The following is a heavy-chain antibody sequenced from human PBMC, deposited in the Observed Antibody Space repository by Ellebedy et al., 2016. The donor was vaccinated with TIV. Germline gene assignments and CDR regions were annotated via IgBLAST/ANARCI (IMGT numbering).Heavy chain of an antibody. CDR1: GFTFSTYA. CDR3: AKDLAAGTTLRLDY. CDR2: ISYDGSNE. Sequence: GESLKISCAASGFTFSTYAMHWVRQAPGKGLEWVASISYDGSNENYADSVKGRFTISRDNSKNTLYLLMISLRGEGTAIYYCAKDLAAGTTLRLDYWGQGTLVTVSS. J-gene: IGHJ4*02. D-gene: IGHD1-7*01. V-gene: IGHV3-30*04.